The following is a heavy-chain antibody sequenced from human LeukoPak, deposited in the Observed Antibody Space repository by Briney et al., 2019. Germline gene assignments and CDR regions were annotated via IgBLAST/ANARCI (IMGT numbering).Heavy chain of an antibody. CDR1: GGSISSYY. D-gene: IGHD6-6*01. J-gene: IGHJ4*02. V-gene: IGHV4-59*08. CDR2: IYYSGST. CDR3: ARQKGDSSSSPDY. Sequence: KPSETLSLTCTVSGGSISSYYRSWIRQPPGKGLEWIGYIYYSGSTNYNPSLKSRVTISVDTSENQFSLKLSSVTAADTAVYYCARQKGDSSSSPDYWGQGTLVTVSS.